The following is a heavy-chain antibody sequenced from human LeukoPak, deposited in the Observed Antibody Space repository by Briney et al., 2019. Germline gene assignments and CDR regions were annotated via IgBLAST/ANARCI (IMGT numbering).Heavy chain of an antibody. D-gene: IGHD1-20*01. V-gene: IGHV3-11*01. Sequence: GGSLRLSCAASGFTFSDYYMSWIRQAPGKGLEWVSYISSSGSTIYYADSVKGRFTISRDNSKNTLYLQMNSLRAEDTAVYYCASYTNWKGAFDIWGQGTMVTVSS. CDR2: ISSSGSTI. CDR3: ASYTNWKGAFDI. CDR1: GFTFSDYY. J-gene: IGHJ3*02.